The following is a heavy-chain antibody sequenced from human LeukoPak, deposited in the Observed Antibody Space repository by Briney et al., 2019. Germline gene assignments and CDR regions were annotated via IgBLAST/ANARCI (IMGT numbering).Heavy chain of an antibody. CDR3: AKSGTYDYGDFVSDYFDY. Sequence: GGSLRLSCGGSGFTVSSSSMNWVRQAPGKGLEWVSYLSFDMRVIFYADSVKGRFTISRDNSKNTLYLQMNSLRAEDTAVYYCAKSGTYDYGDFVSDYFDYWGQGTLVTVSS. V-gene: IGHV3-48*01. CDR2: LSFDMRVI. CDR1: GFTVSSSS. D-gene: IGHD4-17*01. J-gene: IGHJ4*02.